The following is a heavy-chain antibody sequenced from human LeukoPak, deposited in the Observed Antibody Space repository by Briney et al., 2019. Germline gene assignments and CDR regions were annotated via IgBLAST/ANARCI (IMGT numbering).Heavy chain of an antibody. D-gene: IGHD6-13*01. V-gene: IGHV6-1*01. CDR2: TYYRSKWYN. J-gene: IGHJ4*02. CDR1: GDSVSRDTAA. CDR3: ARDRGGSSWYYFDN. Sequence: QTLSLTCAISGDSVSRDTAAWNWVRQSPSRGLEWLGRTYYRSKWYNDYAVSVKSRITINPDTSKNQFSLQLNSVTPEDTAVYYCARDRGGSSWYYFDNWGQGSLVTVSS.